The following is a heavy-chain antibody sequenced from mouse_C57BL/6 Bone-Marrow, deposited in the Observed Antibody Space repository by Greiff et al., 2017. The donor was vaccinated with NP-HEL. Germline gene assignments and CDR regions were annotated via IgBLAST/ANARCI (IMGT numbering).Heavy chain of an antibody. V-gene: IGHV6-6*01. CDR1: GFTFSDAW. Sequence: EVTLVESGGGLVQPGGSMKLSCAASGFTFSDAWMDWVRQSPEKGLEWVAEIRNKANNHATYYAESVKGRFTISRDDSKSSVYLQMNSLRAEDTGIYYCTSPLGWDVIDYAMDYWGQGTSVTVSS. J-gene: IGHJ4*01. D-gene: IGHD4-1*01. CDR3: TSPLGWDVIDYAMDY. CDR2: IRNKANNHAT.